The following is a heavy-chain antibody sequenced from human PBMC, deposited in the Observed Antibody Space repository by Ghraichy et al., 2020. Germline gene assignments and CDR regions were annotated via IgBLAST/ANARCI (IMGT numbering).Heavy chain of an antibody. CDR1: GFTFSSYE. V-gene: IGHV3-48*03. CDR2: ISSSGSTI. D-gene: IGHD1-26*01. J-gene: IGHJ4*02. CDR3: ARDLSRGSYFDY. Sequence: GGSLRLSCAASGFTFSSYEMNWVRQAPGKGLEWVSYISSSGSTIYYADSVKGRFTISRDNAKNSLYLQMNSLRAEDTAVYYCARDLSRGSYFDYWGQGTLVTVSS.